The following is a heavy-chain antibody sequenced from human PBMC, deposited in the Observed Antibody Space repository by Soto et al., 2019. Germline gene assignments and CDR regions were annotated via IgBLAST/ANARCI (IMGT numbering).Heavy chain of an antibody. CDR1: CGSITSSSYY. V-gene: IGHV4-39*01. J-gene: IGHJ4*02. CDR3: ARIEAAVGY. CDR2: IYXSGST. Sequence: XXTLSLTCTVSCGSITSSSYYWGWIRQPPGKGMEWXGSIYXSGSTYYNQSXXSRVTISXXTSKNQLSMKLSSVTAADTAVYYCARIEAAVGYWGQGTLVTVSS. D-gene: IGHD6-13*01.